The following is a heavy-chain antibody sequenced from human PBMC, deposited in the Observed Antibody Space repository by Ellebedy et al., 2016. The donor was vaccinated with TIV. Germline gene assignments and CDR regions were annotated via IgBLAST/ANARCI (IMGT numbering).Heavy chain of an antibody. CDR2: ISGSGGST. V-gene: IGHV3-23*01. D-gene: IGHD4-23*01. J-gene: IGHJ4*02. Sequence: GESLKISXAASGFTFSSYAMSWVRQAPGKGLEWVSAISGSGGSTYYADSVKGRFTISRDNSKNTLYLQMNSLRAEDTAVYYCAKATLVGGYSYYFDYWGQGTLVTVSS. CDR1: GFTFSSYA. CDR3: AKATLVGGYSYYFDY.